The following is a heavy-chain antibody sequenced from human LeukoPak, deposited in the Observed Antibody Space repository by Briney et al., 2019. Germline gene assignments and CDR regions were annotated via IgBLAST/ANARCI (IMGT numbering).Heavy chain of an antibody. CDR3: ARHDGRDEYNYDY. J-gene: IGHJ4*02. D-gene: IGHD5-24*01. V-gene: IGHV4-59*08. Sequence: SETLSLTCTVSGGSISSYYWSCIRQPPGKGLEWIGGSTNYNPSLKSRVTISVDTSKNQFSLKLSSVTAADTAVYYCARHDGRDEYNYDYWGQGTLVTVSS. CDR2: GST. CDR1: GGSISSYY.